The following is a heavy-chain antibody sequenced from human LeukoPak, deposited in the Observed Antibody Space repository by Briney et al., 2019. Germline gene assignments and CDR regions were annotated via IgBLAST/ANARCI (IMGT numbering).Heavy chain of an antibody. V-gene: IGHV3-21*01. D-gene: IGHD6-6*01. CDR3: ARYVRIAARHSYYGMDV. CDR2: ISSSSSYI. J-gene: IGHJ6*02. CDR1: GFTFGSYS. Sequence: PGGSLRLSCAASGFTFGSYSMNWVRQAPGKGLEWVSSISSSSSYIYYADSVKGRFTTSRDNAKNSLYLQMNSLRAEDTAVYYCARYVRIAARHSYYGMDVWGQGTTVTVSS.